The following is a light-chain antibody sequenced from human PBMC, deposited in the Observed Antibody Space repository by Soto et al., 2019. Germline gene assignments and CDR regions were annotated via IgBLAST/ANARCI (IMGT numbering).Light chain of an antibody. CDR2: AAS. J-gene: IGKJ1*01. V-gene: IGKV1-6*01. CDR1: QGIRND. Sequence: IQLTQSPSLLSASVGDRVTITCQTSQGIRNDLGWYQQKPGKAPKLLIYAASSLRSGVPSRFSGSGSGTDFTLTIGSLQPGDFATYYCLQDYNYPWTFGQGTKVEIK. CDR3: LQDYNYPWT.